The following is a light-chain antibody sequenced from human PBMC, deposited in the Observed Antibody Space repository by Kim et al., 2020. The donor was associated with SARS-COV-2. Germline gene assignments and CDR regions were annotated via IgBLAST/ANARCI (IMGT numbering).Light chain of an antibody. V-gene: IGKV1-16*02. CDR1: QDISKF. CDR2: GAS. J-gene: IGKJ4*01. CDR3: QQYKSYPLT. Sequence: ASGGDRVTIACRASQDISKFLTWFQQKPGKAPKSLIYGASSLEGGVPSKFSGSGSGTDFTLTITSLQREDVATYYCQQYKSYPLTFGGGTKVDIK.